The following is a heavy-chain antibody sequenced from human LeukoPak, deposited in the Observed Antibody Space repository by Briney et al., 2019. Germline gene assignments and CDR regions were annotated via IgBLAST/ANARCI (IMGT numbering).Heavy chain of an antibody. Sequence: GGSLSLSCAASGFTLSNYAMSWVRQAPGKGLEWVSSITGNALNTYHADFIKGRFTISRDDSKNTLYLHLSSLRVEDTAVYYCAKLQDFYDNSGYSHFDHWGQGTLVTVSS. D-gene: IGHD3-22*01. J-gene: IGHJ4*02. CDR3: AKLQDFYDNSGYSHFDH. CDR2: ITGNALNT. V-gene: IGHV3-23*01. CDR1: GFTLSNYA.